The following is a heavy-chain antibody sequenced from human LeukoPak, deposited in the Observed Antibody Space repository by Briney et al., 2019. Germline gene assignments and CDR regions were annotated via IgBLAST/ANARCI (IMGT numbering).Heavy chain of an antibody. Sequence: GGSLRLSCVASGFTFSNYRMNWVRQAPEKGLEWVANIKEDGSEKYYVDSVKGRFTISRDNAKNSLYLQMNSLRDDDTAVYYCARGRRDTQYQVFDSWGQGTLVTVSS. CDR3: ARGRRDTQYQVFDS. J-gene: IGHJ5*01. CDR2: IKEDGSEK. V-gene: IGHV3-7*04. CDR1: GFTFSNYR. D-gene: IGHD2-2*01.